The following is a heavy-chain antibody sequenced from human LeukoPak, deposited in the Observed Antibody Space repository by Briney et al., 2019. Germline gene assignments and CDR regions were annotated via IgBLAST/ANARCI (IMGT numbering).Heavy chain of an antibody. CDR2: INHSGST. V-gene: IGHV4-39*07. D-gene: IGHD2-15*01. J-gene: IGHJ4*02. CDR3: ARGYTSYCSGGSCYDPFIDY. CDR1: GGSISSSSYY. Sequence: SETLSLTCTVSGGSISSSSYYWGWIRQPPGKGLEWIGEINHSGSTNYNPSLKSRVTISVDTSKNQFSLKLSSVTAADTAVYYCARGYTSYCSGGSCYDPFIDYWGQGTLVTVSS.